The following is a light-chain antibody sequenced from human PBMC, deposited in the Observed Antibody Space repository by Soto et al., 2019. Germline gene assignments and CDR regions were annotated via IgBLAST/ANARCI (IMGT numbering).Light chain of an antibody. Sequence: DIQMTQSPSSLSASVGDRVTITCLASHDIGNYLNWYQQKPGKAPKLLIYYASNLETGVSSRFSGSGSGTDFTFPINSLQPEDIATYFCQTYENLPRFIFGPGTKVDIK. CDR1: HDIGNY. CDR3: QTYENLPRFI. CDR2: YAS. V-gene: IGKV1-33*01. J-gene: IGKJ3*01.